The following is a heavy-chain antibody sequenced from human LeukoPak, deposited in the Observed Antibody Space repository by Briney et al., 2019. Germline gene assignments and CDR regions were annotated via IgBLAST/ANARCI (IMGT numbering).Heavy chain of an antibody. Sequence: GGSLRLSCAASGFTFSSYSMNWVRQAPGKGLEWVSSISSSSSYIYYADSVKGRFTISRDNAKNSLYLQMNSLRAEDTAVYYCARDAYSSSWYWDAFDIWGQGTMVTVSS. V-gene: IGHV3-21*01. CDR1: GFTFSSYS. CDR3: ARDAYSSSWYWDAFDI. D-gene: IGHD6-13*01. J-gene: IGHJ3*02. CDR2: ISSSSSYI.